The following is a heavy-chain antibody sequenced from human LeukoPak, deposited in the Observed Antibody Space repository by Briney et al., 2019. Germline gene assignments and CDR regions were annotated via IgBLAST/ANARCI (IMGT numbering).Heavy chain of an antibody. Sequence: GGSLRLSCAASGFTFSSYAMSWVRQAPGKGLEWVAVIWYDGSNKYYADSVKGRFTISRDNSKNTLYLQMNSLRAEDTAVYYCARDQVGCSGGSCYPRTPDYWGQGTLVTVSS. CDR2: IWYDGSNK. CDR1: GFTFSSYA. D-gene: IGHD2-15*01. J-gene: IGHJ4*02. V-gene: IGHV3-33*08. CDR3: ARDQVGCSGGSCYPRTPDY.